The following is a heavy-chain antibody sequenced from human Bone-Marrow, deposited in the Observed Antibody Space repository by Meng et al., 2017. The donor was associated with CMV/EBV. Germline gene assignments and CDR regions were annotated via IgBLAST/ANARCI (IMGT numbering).Heavy chain of an antibody. Sequence: GQWVQLGGYVKEPGAPGKVPRKASGYTFPGYMMHWVRQAPGKGLEWMGWINPNSGGKNYAQKFQGRVTMTRDTSISTAYMELSRLRSDGTAVYYCARGGEWLEWGDFDYWGQGTLVTVSS. CDR3: ARGGEWLEWGDFDY. CDR2: INPNSGGK. V-gene: IGHV1-2*02. CDR1: GYTFPGYM. D-gene: IGHD6-19*01. J-gene: IGHJ4*02.